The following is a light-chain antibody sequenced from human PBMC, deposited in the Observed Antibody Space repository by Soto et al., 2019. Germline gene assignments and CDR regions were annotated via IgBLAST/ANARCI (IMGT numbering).Light chain of an antibody. V-gene: IGKV2D-29*01. CDR2: EVS. CDR1: QSLLYSDGKTY. J-gene: IGKJ2*01. Sequence: DVVVTQTPLSLSVTPGQPASISCKSSQSLLYSDGKTYLDWYLQKAGQPPQLLMFEVSNRFPGVPDRFSGSGSGTDFTLKISRVEAEDVGVYFCFQNVQFPYTFGLGTKLEIK. CDR3: FQNVQFPYT.